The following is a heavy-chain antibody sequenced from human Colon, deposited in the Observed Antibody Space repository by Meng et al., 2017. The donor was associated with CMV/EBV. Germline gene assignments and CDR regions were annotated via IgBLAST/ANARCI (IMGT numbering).Heavy chain of an antibody. D-gene: IGHD2-21*01. CDR1: GSTISSSY. CDR3: ARGPMIAEGV. CDR2: IYSGGST. Sequence: GESLKISCATSGSTISSSYMAWIRQTPGKGLEWVALIYSGGSTYYADSVKGRLTISRDDSTDTLFLQMNNLQVEDTGLYYCARGPMIAEGVWGLGTLVTVSS. J-gene: IGHJ4*02. V-gene: IGHV3-66*02.